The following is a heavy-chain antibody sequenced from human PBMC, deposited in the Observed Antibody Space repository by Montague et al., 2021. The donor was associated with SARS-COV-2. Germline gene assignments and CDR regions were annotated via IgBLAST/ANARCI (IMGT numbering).Heavy chain of an antibody. D-gene: IGHD3-10*01. CDR2: IDWDDDK. CDR1: GSSLSTSGMC. J-gene: IGHJ4*02. V-gene: IGHV2-70*11. CDR3: ARIYYGSGSSPLDS. Sequence: PELVKPTQTLTLTCTFSGSSLSTSGMCVSWIRQPPGKALEWLARIDWDDDKYYSTSLKTRLTISKDTSKNQVVLTMTNMDPVDTATYYCARIYYGSGSSPLDSWGQGTLVTVSS.